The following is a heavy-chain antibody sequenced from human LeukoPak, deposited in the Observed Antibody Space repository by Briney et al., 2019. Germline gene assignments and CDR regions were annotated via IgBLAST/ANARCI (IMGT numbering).Heavy chain of an antibody. CDR2: ISYDGSNE. V-gene: IGHV3-30*04. Sequence: GGSLRPSCAASGFTFSSYAMHWVRQAPGKGLEWVAVISYDGSNEYYADSVKGRFTISKDNSKNTLYLQMNSLRAEDTAVYYCARGLNVDIVATIPSWGQGTLVTVSS. CDR1: GFTFSSYA. J-gene: IGHJ5*02. CDR3: ARGLNVDIVATIPS. D-gene: IGHD5-12*01.